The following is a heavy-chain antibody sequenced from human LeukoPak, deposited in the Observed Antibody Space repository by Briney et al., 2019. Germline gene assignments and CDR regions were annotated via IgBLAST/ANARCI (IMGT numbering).Heavy chain of an antibody. D-gene: IGHD1-7*01. CDR2: VYTSGST. Sequence: SETLSLTCSVSGGSISGYYWTWIRQPAGKGLEWIGRVYTSGSTHYNPSLKTRLTMSVGTSKNQFSLKLSSVTAADTAVYYCARLITGTTTAFDIWGQGTMVTVSS. J-gene: IGHJ3*02. V-gene: IGHV4-4*07. CDR1: GGSISGYY. CDR3: ARLITGTTTAFDI.